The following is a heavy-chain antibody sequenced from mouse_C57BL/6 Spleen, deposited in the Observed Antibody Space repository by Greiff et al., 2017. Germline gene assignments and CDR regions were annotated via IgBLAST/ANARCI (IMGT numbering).Heavy chain of an antibody. CDR2: INPSTGGT. CDR3: ARSRWRAMDY. D-gene: IGHD2-3*01. J-gene: IGHJ4*01. V-gene: IGHV1-42*01. Sequence: EVHLVESGPELVKPGASVKISCKASGYSFTGYYMNWVKQSPEKSLEWIGEINPSTGGTTYNQKFKAKATLTVDKSSSTAYMQLKSLTSEDSAVYYCARSRWRAMDYWGQGTSVTVSS. CDR1: GYSFTGYY.